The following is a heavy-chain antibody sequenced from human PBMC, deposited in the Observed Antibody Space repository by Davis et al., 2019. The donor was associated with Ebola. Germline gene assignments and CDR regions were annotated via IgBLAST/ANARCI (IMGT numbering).Heavy chain of an antibody. CDR1: GFTFSSYA. D-gene: IGHD1-1*01. CDR3: AKTGGRNEFDY. Sequence: GESLKISCSASGFTFSSYAMHWVRQSSAKGLEWIAVMSNDGSNKYYADSVKGRFTISRDNSKNTLYLQMNSLRAEDTAVYYCAKTGGRNEFDYWGQGTLVTVSS. CDR2: MSNDGSNK. V-gene: IGHV3-30*04. J-gene: IGHJ4*02.